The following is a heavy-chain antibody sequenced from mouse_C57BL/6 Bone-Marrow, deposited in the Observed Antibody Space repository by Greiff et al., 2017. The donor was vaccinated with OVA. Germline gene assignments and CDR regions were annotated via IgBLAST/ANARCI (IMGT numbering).Heavy chain of an antibody. Sequence: EVQLQESGPGLVKPSQSLSLTCSVTGYSITSGYYWNWIRQFPGNKLEWMGYISYDGSNNYNPSLKNRISITRDTSKNQFFLKLNSVTTEDTATYYGARRGGTGYFDVWGTGTTVTVSS. CDR1: GYSITSGYY. V-gene: IGHV3-6*01. CDR2: ISYDGSN. D-gene: IGHD3-3*01. J-gene: IGHJ1*03. CDR3: ARRGGTGYFDV.